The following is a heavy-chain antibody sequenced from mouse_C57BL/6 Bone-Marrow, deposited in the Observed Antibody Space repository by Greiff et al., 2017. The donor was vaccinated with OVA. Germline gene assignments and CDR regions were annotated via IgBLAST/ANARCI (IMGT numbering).Heavy chain of an antibody. CDR2: IYPRSGNT. V-gene: IGHV1-81*01. Sequence: VKVVESGAELARPGASVKLSCKASGYTFTSYGISWVKQRTGQGLEWIGEIYPRSGNTYYNEKFKGKATLTADKSSSTAYMQLSSLTYEDSAVYYCARRLWLRRSPYWYFDVWGTGTTVTVSS. D-gene: IGHD2-2*01. J-gene: IGHJ1*03. CDR1: GYTFTSYG. CDR3: ARRLWLRRSPYWYFDV.